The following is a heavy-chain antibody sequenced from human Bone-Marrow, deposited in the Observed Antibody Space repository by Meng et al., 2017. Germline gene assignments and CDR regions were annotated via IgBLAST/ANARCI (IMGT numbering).Heavy chain of an antibody. CDR2: ISWDGGSN. D-gene: IGHD1-14*01. J-gene: IGHJ4*02. Sequence: GESLKISCAASGFTFDDYAMHWVRQAPGKGLEWVSLISWDGGSNYYADSVKGRFTISRNNRKNSLYLQMNSLRAEDTDVYYCAKDVNPHHGGYFDYWGQGTLVTVSS. CDR3: AKDVNPHHGGYFDY. V-gene: IGHV3-43D*03. CDR1: GFTFDDYA.